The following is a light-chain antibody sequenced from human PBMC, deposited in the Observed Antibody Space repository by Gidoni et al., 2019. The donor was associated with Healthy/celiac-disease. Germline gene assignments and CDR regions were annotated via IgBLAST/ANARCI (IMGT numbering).Light chain of an antibody. CDR3: QQRSNWPPRIT. V-gene: IGKV3-11*01. CDR2: DAS. CDR1: QSVSSY. Sequence: EIVFTQSPATLSLSPGERATLSCRASQSVSSYLAWYQQKPGQAPRLLIYDASNRATGITARFSGSGSGTDFTLTISSLEPEDFAVYYCQQRSNWPPRITFGGGTKVEIK. J-gene: IGKJ4*01.